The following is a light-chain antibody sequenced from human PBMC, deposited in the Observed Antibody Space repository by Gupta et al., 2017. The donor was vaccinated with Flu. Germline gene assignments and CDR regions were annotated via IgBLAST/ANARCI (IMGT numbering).Light chain of an antibody. CDR2: DDS. V-gene: IGLV3-16*01. Sequence: GQMARITCSGKTMPSKYVYWYQQKPGQSPVLVIYDDSDRPSGIPERFSGSNSGTTATLTISGVQAEDEADYYCLASDCSRTLCVFGTGTKVTVL. CDR3: LASDCSRTLCV. J-gene: IGLJ1*01. CDR1: TMPSKY.